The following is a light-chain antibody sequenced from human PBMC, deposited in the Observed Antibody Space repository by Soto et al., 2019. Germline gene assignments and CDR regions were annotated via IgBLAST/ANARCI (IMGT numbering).Light chain of an antibody. V-gene: IGKV3-11*01. CDR1: QSVSTY. Sequence: IMVTHSPSTRSLPPGEKATLSFWATQSVSTYLASYHQNPVQAPRLPIYDPSNRAPGIPAGFSGSGYGTDITLAISSLEPEDFAVYFCHQRSYLITFAHGTRLENK. CDR2: DPS. J-gene: IGKJ5*01. CDR3: HQRSYLIT.